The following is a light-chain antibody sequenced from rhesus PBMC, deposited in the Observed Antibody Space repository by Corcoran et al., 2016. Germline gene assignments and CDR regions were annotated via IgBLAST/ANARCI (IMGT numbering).Light chain of an antibody. CDR3: QQYNSSPYS. CDR1: QSIGSW. V-gene: IGKV1-22*01. J-gene: IGKJ2*01. CDR2: KAS. Sequence: DIQMTQSPSSLSASVGDTVTITCRASQSIGSWLAWYQQKPGKAPNLLNYKASTLQSGVPSRFSGSGAGTDFTLTISSLQSEDFATYDCQQYNSSPYSFGQGTKVEIK.